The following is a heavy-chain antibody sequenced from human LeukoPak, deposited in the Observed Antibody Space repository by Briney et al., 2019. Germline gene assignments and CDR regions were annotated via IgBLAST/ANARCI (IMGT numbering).Heavy chain of an antibody. V-gene: IGHV3-30*02. CDR2: IRFDASNY. Sequence: GGSLRLSCAASGFSFSSYGMHWVRQAPGKGPKWVAFIRFDASNYYYTDSVKGRFTISRDNSKNTLYLQMNSLINEDTAVYFCAKDLSGGYHSYYFDFWGQGTPVTVSS. J-gene: IGHJ4*02. CDR3: AKDLSGGYHSYYFDF. D-gene: IGHD5-18*01. CDR1: GFSFSSYG.